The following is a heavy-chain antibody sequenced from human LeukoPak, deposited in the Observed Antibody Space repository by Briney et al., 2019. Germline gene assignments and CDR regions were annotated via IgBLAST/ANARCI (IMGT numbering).Heavy chain of an antibody. CDR1: GGTFSSYA. J-gene: IGHJ3*02. V-gene: IGHV1-69*01. CDR2: IIPIFGTA. Sequence: ASVKVSCKASGGTFSSYAISWVRQAPGQGLEWMGGIIPIFGTANYAQKFQGRVTITADESTSTAYMELSSLRSEDTAVYYCARVFLGRVGGQSWKHDAFDIWGQGTMVTVSS. D-gene: IGHD3-10*01. CDR3: ARVFLGRVGGQSWKHDAFDI.